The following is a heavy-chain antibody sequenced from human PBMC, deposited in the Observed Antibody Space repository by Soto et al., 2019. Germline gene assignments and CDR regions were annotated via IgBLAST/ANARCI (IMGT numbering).Heavy chain of an antibody. CDR3: AEDFGWAFDI. V-gene: IGHV3-43*01. CDR1: GFTFDDYT. D-gene: IGHD3-10*01. CDR2: ISWDGGST. Sequence: EVQLVESGGVVVQPGGSLRLSCAASGFTFDDYTMHWVRQAPGKGLEWVSLISWDGGSTYYADSVKGRFTISRDNSKNSLYLQMNSLRTEDTALYYCAEDFGWAFDIWGQGTMVTVSS. J-gene: IGHJ3*02.